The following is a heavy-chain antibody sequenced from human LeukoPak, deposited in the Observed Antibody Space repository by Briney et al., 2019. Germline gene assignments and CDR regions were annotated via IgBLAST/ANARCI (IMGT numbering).Heavy chain of an antibody. Sequence: PGGSLRLSCAASGFTFSSYAMSWVRQAPGKGLEWVSAISGSDNSTYYAESVKGRFTISRDNSNNTLHLQMNTLRAEDTAVYYCARDTQDTAMVTDVWGQGTTVTVSS. J-gene: IGHJ6*02. CDR1: GFTFSSYA. D-gene: IGHD5-18*01. V-gene: IGHV3-23*01. CDR3: ARDTQDTAMVTDV. CDR2: ISGSDNST.